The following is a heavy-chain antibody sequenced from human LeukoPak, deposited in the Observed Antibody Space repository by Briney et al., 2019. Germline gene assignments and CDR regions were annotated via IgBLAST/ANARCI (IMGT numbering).Heavy chain of an antibody. CDR1: GGSVSSGSYY. CDR3: ARVARGSSGIFDY. D-gene: IGHD6-13*01. CDR2: IYYSGST. Sequence: SETLSLTCTVSGGSVSSGSYYWSWIRQPPGKGLEWIGYIYYSGSTNYNPSLKSRVTISVDTSKNQFSLKLSSVTAADTAVYYCARVARGSSGIFDYWGQGTLVTVSS. V-gene: IGHV4-61*01. J-gene: IGHJ4*02.